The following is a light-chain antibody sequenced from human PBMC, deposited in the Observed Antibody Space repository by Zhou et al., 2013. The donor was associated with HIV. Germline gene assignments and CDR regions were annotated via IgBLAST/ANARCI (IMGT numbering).Light chain of an antibody. CDR1: QSVSSGW. CDR3: QQYASSPQT. J-gene: IGKJ2*01. CDR2: DTF. Sequence: EIVLTQSPGTLSLSPGERATLSCRASQSVSSGWLAWYQQKPGQAPRLLIYDTFSRATGIPDRFTGSGSGTDFTLTFTTLGPEDSAVYYCQQYASSPQTFGQGTKVEIK. V-gene: IGKV3-20*01.